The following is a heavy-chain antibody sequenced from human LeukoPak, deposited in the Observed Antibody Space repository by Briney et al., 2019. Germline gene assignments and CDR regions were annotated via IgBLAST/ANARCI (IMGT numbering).Heavy chain of an antibody. D-gene: IGHD5-24*01. J-gene: IGHJ4*01. CDR2: ISNSGNTI. V-gene: IGHV3-11*04. Sequence: MTSETLSLTCTVSGGSISSSSYYWGWIRQAPGKGLEWVSYISNSGNTIYYADSVKGRFTISRDNAKSTLSLQMNSLRAEDTAIYYCVRDNAYTFDYWGQGTLVTVSS. CDR1: GGSISSSSYY. CDR3: VRDNAYTFDY.